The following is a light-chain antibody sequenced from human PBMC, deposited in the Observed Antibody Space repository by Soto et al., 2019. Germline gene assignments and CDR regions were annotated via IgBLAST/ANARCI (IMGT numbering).Light chain of an antibody. CDR3: GSYAGSRNV. J-gene: IGLJ1*01. CDR2: EVN. Sequence: QSALTQPPSASGSPGQSVAISCTGTSSDVGGYNYVSWYQQHPGKAPKLMIYEVNKRPSGVPDRFSGSKSGNTASLTVSGLQAEDEADYYFGSYAGSRNVFGTGTKVTVL. V-gene: IGLV2-8*01. CDR1: SSDVGGYNY.